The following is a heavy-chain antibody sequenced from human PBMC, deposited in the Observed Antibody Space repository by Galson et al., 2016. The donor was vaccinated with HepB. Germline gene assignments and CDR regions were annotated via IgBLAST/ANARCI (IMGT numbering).Heavy chain of an antibody. CDR3: ARGGGGLQH. D-gene: IGHD1-1*01. Sequence: SVKVSCKASGYTFTTYTMHWVRQTPGQGLEWMGWINAGNGDTKYSQKFQGRVTITRDTSASTAYMELSSLRSEDTTVYFCARGGGGLQHWGQGTLVTVSS. J-gene: IGHJ4*02. V-gene: IGHV1-3*01. CDR1: GYTFTTYT. CDR2: INAGNGDT.